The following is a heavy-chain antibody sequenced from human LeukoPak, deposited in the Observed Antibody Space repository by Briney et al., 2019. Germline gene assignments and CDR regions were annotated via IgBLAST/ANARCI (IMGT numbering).Heavy chain of an antibody. V-gene: IGHV3-23*01. J-gene: IGHJ5*02. CDR1: GFTFSSYA. Sequence: GGSLRLSCAASGFTFSSYAMSWVRQAPGKGLEWVSAISGSGGSTYYADSVKGRFTISRDNAKNSLYLQMSSLRVEDTAVYYCAREAITIFGVVRTQTTTSPHRFDPWGQGTLVTVSS. CDR3: AREAITIFGVVRTQTTTSPHRFDP. CDR2: ISGSGGST. D-gene: IGHD3-3*01.